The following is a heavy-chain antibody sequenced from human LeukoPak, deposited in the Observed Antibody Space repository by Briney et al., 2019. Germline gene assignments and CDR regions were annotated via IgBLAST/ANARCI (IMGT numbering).Heavy chain of an antibody. CDR2: VNPNSGGT. CDR1: GYTFTGYY. J-gene: IGHJ5*01. CDR3: ARDLRPTVTTPGVEKHNSIDP. V-gene: IGHV1-2*02. D-gene: IGHD1/OR15-1a*01. Sequence: ASVTVSCKASGYTFTGYYMHWVRQAPGQGLGRMGWVNPNSGGTNYAQKFQGRVTMTRVTSISTAYTELRSLISDDTAVLYCARDLRPTVTTPGVEKHNSIDPASQGSLVTV.